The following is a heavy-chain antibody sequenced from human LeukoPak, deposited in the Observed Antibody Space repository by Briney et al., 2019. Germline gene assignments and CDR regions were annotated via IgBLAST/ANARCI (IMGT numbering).Heavy chain of an antibody. CDR2: INPNSGGT. D-gene: IGHD3-22*01. V-gene: IGHV1-2*02. Sequence: ASVKVSCKASGYTFTGYYMHWVRQAPGQGLEWMGWINPNSGGTNYARKFQGRVTMTRDTSISTAYMELSRLRSEDTAVYYCAREGYFDSGTYFTRAEYFQYWGQGTLLTVSS. CDR3: AREGYFDSGTYFTRAEYFQY. J-gene: IGHJ1*01. CDR1: GYTFTGYY.